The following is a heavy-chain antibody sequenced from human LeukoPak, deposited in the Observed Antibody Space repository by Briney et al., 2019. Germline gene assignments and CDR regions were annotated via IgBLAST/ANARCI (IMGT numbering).Heavy chain of an antibody. J-gene: IGHJ4*02. D-gene: IGHD2-15*01. CDR1: GFTFSSYA. Sequence: GRSLRLSCAASGFTFSSYAMHWVRQAPGKGLEWVAVISYDGSNKYYADSVKGRFTISRDNSKNTLYLQMNSLRAEDTAVYYCARVGDIVVVVAAIPFFDYWGQGTLVTVSS. CDR2: ISYDGSNK. V-gene: IGHV3-30*04. CDR3: ARVGDIVVVVAAIPFFDY.